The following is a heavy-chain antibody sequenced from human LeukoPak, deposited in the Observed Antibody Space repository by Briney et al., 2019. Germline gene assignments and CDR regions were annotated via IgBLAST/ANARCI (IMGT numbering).Heavy chain of an antibody. CDR1: GFTFSSYA. V-gene: IGHV3-48*01. D-gene: IGHD1-26*01. CDR3: ASSSGSYYYYYYMDV. J-gene: IGHJ6*03. CDR2: ISSSSSTI. Sequence: GGSLRLSCAASGFTFSSYAMSWVRQAPGKGLEWVSYISSSSSTIYYADSVKGRFTISRDNAENSLYLQMNSLRAEDTAVYYCASSSGSYYYYYYMDVWGKGTTVTVSS.